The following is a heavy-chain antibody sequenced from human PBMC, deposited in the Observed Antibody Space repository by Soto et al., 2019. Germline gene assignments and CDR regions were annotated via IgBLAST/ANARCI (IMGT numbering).Heavy chain of an antibody. V-gene: IGHV3-23*01. Sequence: EVQLLESGGGLVQPGGSLRLSCAASGFTFSSYAMSWVRQAPGKGLEWVSAISGSGGSTYYADSVKGRFTISRDNSKNTRYLQMNSLRAEDTAVYYCAKVVIRMKSHRTLAYWGQGTLVTVSS. CDR3: AKVVIRMKSHRTLAY. CDR1: GFTFSSYA. J-gene: IGHJ4*02. CDR2: ISGSGGST. D-gene: IGHD3-22*01.